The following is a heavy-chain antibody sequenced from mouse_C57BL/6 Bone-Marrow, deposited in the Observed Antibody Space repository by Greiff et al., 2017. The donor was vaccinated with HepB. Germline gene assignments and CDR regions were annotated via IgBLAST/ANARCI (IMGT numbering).Heavy chain of an antibody. CDR2: ISNGGGST. D-gene: IGHD1-1*01. CDR1: GFTFSDYY. J-gene: IGHJ2*01. V-gene: IGHV5-12*01. CDR3: ERQSYGSSFYFDY. Sequence: EVKLVESGGGLVQPGGSLKLSCAASGFTFSDYYMYWVRQTPEKRLEWVAYISNGGGSTYYPDTVKGRFTISRDNAKNTLYLQMSRLKSEDTAMYYCERQSYGSSFYFDYWGQGTTLTVAS.